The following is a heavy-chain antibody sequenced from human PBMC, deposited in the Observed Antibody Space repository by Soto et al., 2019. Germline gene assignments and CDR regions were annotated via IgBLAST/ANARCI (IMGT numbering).Heavy chain of an antibody. D-gene: IGHD6-19*01. Sequence: QVQLQESGPGLVKPSQTLSLTCTVSGASISSGDHYWSWIRQPPGKGLEWIGFIYYSGSTYYNPSLKSRLTISVDTSKNQFSLRLTSVTAADTAVYYCVRDRIAVGGTCYFDSWGQGALVTVSS. CDR3: VRDRIAVGGTCYFDS. V-gene: IGHV4-30-4*01. CDR1: GASISSGDHY. CDR2: IYYSGST. J-gene: IGHJ4*02.